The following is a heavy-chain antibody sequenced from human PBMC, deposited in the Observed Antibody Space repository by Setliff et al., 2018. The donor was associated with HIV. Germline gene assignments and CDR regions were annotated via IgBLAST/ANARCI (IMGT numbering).Heavy chain of an antibody. J-gene: IGHJ4*02. V-gene: IGHV4-31*03. CDR1: GGSISSGGYY. CDR2: IYYSGST. D-gene: IGHD3-22*01. Sequence: KTSETLSLTCTVSGGSISSGGYYWSWIRQHPGKGLEWIGYIYYSGSTYYNPSLKSRVTISVDTSKNQFSLKLSSVTAADTAVYYCARGLSFYDPGGFDYWGQGTLVTVSS. CDR3: ARGLSFYDPGGFDY.